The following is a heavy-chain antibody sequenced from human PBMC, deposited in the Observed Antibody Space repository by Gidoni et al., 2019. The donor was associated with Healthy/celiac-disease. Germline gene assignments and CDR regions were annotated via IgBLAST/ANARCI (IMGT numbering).Heavy chain of an antibody. CDR1: GYTFTSYS. V-gene: IGHV1-46*01. D-gene: IGHD5-12*01. J-gene: IGHJ4*02. CDR2: INPSGGST. Sequence: QVQLVQSGAEVKKPGASVKVSCKASGYTFTSYSMHWVRQAPGQGLEWMGIINPSGGSTSYAQKFQGRVTMTRDTSTSTVYMELSSLRSEDTAVYYCARERRGYSGYGPKGFDYWGQGTLVTVSS. CDR3: ARERRGYSGYGPKGFDY.